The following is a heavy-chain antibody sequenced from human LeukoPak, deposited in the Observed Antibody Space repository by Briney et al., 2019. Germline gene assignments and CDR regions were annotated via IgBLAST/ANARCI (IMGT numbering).Heavy chain of an antibody. CDR1: GFTFSSYA. V-gene: IGHV3-23*01. Sequence: GGSLRLSCAASGFTFSSYAMSWVRQAPGKGLEWVSAISGSGGSTYYADSVKGRFTISRDNSKNTLYLQMNSRRAEDTAVYYCARIFSSSPARDYWGQGTLVTVSS. D-gene: IGHD6-13*01. CDR2: ISGSGGST. J-gene: IGHJ4*02. CDR3: ARIFSSSPARDY.